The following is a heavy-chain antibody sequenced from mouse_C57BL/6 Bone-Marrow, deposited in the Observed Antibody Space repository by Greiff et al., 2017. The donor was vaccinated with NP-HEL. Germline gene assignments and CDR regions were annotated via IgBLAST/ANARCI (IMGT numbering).Heavy chain of an antibody. D-gene: IGHD2-5*01. J-gene: IGHJ1*03. CDR3: AGDYSNYPYWYFDV. CDR1: GFPITSGYY. CDR2: ITHSGET. Sequence: QVQLQESGPGLVKPSQSLFLTCSITGFPITSGYYWIWIRQSPGKPLEWMGYITHSGETFYNPSLQSPISITRETSKNQFFLQLNSVTTEDTAMYYCAGDYSNYPYWYFDVWGTGTTVTVSS. V-gene: IGHV12-3*01.